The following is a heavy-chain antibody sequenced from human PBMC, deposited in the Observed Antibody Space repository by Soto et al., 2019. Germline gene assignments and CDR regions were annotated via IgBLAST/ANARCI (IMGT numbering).Heavy chain of an antibody. CDR3: ARDRGEYCSSTSCEYYYGMDV. V-gene: IGHV1-69*06. D-gene: IGHD2-2*01. J-gene: IGHJ6*02. CDR2: IIPIFGTA. Sequence: SVKVSCKASGGTFSSYAISWVRQAPGQGLEWMGEIIPIFGTANYAQKFQGRVTITADKSTSTAYMELSSLRSEDTAVYYCARDRGEYCSSTSCEYYYGMDVWGQGTTVTVSS. CDR1: GGTFSSYA.